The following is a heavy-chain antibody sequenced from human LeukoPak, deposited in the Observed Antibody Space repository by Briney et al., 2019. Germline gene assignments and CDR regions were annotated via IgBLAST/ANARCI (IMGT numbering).Heavy chain of an antibody. D-gene: IGHD2-15*01. CDR1: GGTFSSYA. CDR3: ARGLYCSGGSCYSVRYYYYYMDV. Sequence: SVKVSCKASGGTFSSYAISWVRQAPGQGLEWMGGIIPIFGTTNYAQKFQGRVTITADKSTSTAYMELSSLRSEDTAVYYCARGLYCSGGSCYSVRYYYYYMDVWGKGTTVTIS. J-gene: IGHJ6*03. CDR2: IIPIFGTT. V-gene: IGHV1-69*06.